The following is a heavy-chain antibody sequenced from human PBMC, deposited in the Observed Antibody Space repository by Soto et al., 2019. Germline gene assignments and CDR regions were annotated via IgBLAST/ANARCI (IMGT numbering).Heavy chain of an antibody. D-gene: IGHD3-22*01. CDR3: ARGYYDTSGYYPIDF. CDR2: VNPNSGNT. V-gene: IGHV1-8*01. Sequence: GGPVKVSYKASGYTFTSYDVMWVRQATGQGLEWTGWVNPNSGNTDSAQKFQGRVTMTWDTSINTAYMELSSLRSEDTAVYYCARGYYDTSGYYPIDFWGQGTLVTVSS. CDR1: GYTFTSYD. J-gene: IGHJ4*02.